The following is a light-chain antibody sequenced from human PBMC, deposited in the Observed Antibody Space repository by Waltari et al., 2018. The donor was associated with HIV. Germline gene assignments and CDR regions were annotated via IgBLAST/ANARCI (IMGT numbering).Light chain of an antibody. Sequence: DIVLTQTPLSSPVSPGQAASISRSSGQTLVRYGYTFLSWLHQRPGQPPRLLIHKVSNRFSGVPDRFSGSGAGTDFTLKISGVEAEDVGIYYCMQTAHFPYTFGQGTKLEI. CDR1: QTLVRYGYTF. CDR3: MQTAHFPYT. CDR2: KVS. V-gene: IGKV2-24*01. J-gene: IGKJ2*01.